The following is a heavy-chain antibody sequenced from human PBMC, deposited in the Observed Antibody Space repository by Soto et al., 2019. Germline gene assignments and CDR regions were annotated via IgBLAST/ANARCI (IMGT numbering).Heavy chain of an antibody. D-gene: IGHD3-22*01. CDR3: ARDRYYDSSGYYTDAFDI. Sequence: GGSLILSCAASGFTFISYSMTWVRQAPGKGLEWVSYIDTSSRTKFYADSVKGRFTISRDNAKNSLFLQMNSLSDEDTAVYYCARDRYYDSSGYYTDAFDIWGQGTMVTVSS. J-gene: IGHJ3*02. CDR2: IDTSSRTK. V-gene: IGHV3-48*02. CDR1: GFTFISYS.